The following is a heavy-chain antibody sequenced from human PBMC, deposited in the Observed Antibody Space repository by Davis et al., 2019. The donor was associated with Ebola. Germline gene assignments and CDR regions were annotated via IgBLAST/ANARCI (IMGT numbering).Heavy chain of an antibody. Sequence: AASVTVSCKASGYTFTSYYMHWVRQAPGQGLEWMGIINPSGGSTSYAQKFQGRVTMTRDTSTSTVYMELSSLRSEDTAVYYCARANWNDWALGYWGQGTLVTVSS. D-gene: IGHD1-1*01. V-gene: IGHV1-46*01. CDR2: INPSGGST. J-gene: IGHJ4*02. CDR1: GYTFTSYY. CDR3: ARANWNDWALGY.